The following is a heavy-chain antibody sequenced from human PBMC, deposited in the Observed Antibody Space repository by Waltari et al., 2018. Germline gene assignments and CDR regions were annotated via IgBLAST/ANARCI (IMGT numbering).Heavy chain of an antibody. D-gene: IGHD2-2*02. V-gene: IGHV4-59*01. CDR3: ARGAPSAAIVGYYFDY. Sequence: QVQLQESGPGLVKPSETLSLTCTVSGGSISSYYWSWIRQPPGKGLEWIGYIYYSGSTNYNPSLKSRVTISVDTSKNQFSLKLSSVTAADTAVYYCARGAPSAAIVGYYFDYWGQGTLVTVSS. CDR2: IYYSGST. CDR1: GGSISSYY. J-gene: IGHJ4*02.